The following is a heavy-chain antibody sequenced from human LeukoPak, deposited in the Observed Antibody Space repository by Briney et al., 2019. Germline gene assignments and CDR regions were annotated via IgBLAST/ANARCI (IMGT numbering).Heavy chain of an antibody. J-gene: IGHJ5*02. Sequence: SETLSLTCTVSGGSISSSSYYWGWIRQPPGKGLEWIGYIYYSGSTYYNPSLKSRVTISVDTSKNQFSLKLSSVTAADTAVYYCATYYYDSSANPWGQGTLVTVSS. CDR1: GGSISSSSYY. D-gene: IGHD3-22*01. V-gene: IGHV4-31*03. CDR3: ATYYYDSSANP. CDR2: IYYSGST.